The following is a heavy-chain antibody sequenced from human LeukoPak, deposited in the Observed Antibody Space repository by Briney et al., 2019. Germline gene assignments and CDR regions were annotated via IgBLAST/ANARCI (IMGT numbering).Heavy chain of an antibody. Sequence: GGSLRLSCAASGFTFSSYWMSWVRQAPGKGLEWVANIKQDGSEKYYVDSVKGRFTISRDNAKNSLYLQMNSLRAEDTAVYYCARVGGSTAPYYYYMDVWGKGTTVTVSS. J-gene: IGHJ6*03. V-gene: IGHV3-7*01. CDR2: IKQDGSEK. D-gene: IGHD2-2*01. CDR1: GFTFSSYW. CDR3: ARVGGSTAPYYYYMDV.